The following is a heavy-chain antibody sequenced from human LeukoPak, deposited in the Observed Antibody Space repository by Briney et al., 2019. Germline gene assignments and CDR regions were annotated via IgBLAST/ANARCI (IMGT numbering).Heavy chain of an antibody. CDR2: IYYSGGT. CDR3: ARSYCSGHYYLCL. J-gene: IGHJ4*01. Sequence: SETLSLTCTVSGGSISSYYWSWIRQPPGKGLEWIGHIYYSGGTNYNPSLKSRVTMSIDTSKNQFSLRLTSVTAADTAVYYCARSYCSGHYYLCLWGQGTLGHGLL. CDR1: GGSISSYY. V-gene: IGHV4-59*01. D-gene: IGHD6-19*01.